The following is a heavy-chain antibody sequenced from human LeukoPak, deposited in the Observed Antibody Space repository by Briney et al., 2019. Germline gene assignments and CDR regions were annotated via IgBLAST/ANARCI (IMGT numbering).Heavy chain of an antibody. V-gene: IGHV3-49*01. J-gene: IGHJ3*02. CDR3: ARGGYHDSRGYGWGAFDI. Sequence: GRSLRLSCTASGFTFGDYAMSWFRQAPGKGLEWVGFIRSKPYGGTTEYAASVKGRFTISRDGSKSIAYLQMNSLKGDDTAVYYCARGGYHDSRGYGWGAFDIWGQGTMVTVSS. D-gene: IGHD3-22*01. CDR1: GFTFGDYA. CDR2: IRSKPYGGTT.